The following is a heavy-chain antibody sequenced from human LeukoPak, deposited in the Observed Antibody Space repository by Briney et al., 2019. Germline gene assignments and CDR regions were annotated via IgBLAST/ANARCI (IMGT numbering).Heavy chain of an antibody. CDR1: GFTFSSYG. Sequence: GGSLRLSCAASGFTFSSYGFHWVRQAPGKGLEWVTSIPYGGANKNYVDSVKGRFTISRDNSKNTLYLLMNSLRVEDTAVYYCAKDSESSYSYVDYWGQGTLVTVSS. CDR3: AKDSESSYSYVDY. D-gene: IGHD5-18*01. V-gene: IGHV3-30*02. J-gene: IGHJ4*02. CDR2: IPYGGANK.